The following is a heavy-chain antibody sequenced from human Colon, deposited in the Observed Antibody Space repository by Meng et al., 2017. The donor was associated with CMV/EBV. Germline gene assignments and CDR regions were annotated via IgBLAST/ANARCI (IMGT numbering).Heavy chain of an antibody. CDR1: GFSFSTHG. CDR3: ARAGLRAVEATGSDY. V-gene: IGHV3-48*01. J-gene: IGHJ4*02. CDR2: INSNAATK. D-gene: IGHD6-19*01. Sequence: GESLKISCAASGFSFSTHGINWFRQAPGKGLEWISYINSNAATKDYADSVRGRFTISRDNANSSVYLHMTTLRAEDTAVYYCARAGLRAVEATGSDYWGQGTLVTVSS.